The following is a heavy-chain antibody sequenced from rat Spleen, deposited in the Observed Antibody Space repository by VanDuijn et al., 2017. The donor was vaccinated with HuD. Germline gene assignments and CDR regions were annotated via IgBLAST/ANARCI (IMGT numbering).Heavy chain of an antibody. D-gene: IGHD1-9*01. Sequence: EVQLVESGGGLVQPGRSLKLSCAASGLSFSNYDMAWVRQAPTKGLEWVAAIIYDGSNTFYRDSVKGRFTISRDNAKSTLYLQMDSLRSEDTAIYYCARPTTGIPFNYWGQGVMVTVSS. CDR2: IIYDGSNT. V-gene: IGHV5-25*01. CDR1: GLSFSNYD. CDR3: ARPTTGIPFNY. J-gene: IGHJ2*01.